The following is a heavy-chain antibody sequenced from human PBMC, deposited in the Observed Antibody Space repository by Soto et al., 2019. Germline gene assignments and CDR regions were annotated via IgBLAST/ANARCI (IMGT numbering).Heavy chain of an antibody. CDR3: AKAPLESEYYFDY. D-gene: IGHD3-3*01. V-gene: IGHV3-23*01. J-gene: IGHJ4*02. CDR2: ISGSGGST. CDR1: GFTFSSYA. Sequence: PGGSLRLSCAASGFTFSSYAMGWVRQAPGKGLEWVSAISGSGGSTYYADSVKGRFTISRDNSKNTLYLQMNSLRAEDTAVYYCAKAPLESEYYFDYWGQGXLVTVYS.